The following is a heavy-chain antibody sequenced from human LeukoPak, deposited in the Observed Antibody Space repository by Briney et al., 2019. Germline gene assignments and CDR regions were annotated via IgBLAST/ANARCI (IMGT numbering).Heavy chain of an antibody. V-gene: IGHV1-8*03. Sequence: GASVKVSCKASADTFTSIRIHWVRQATGQGLEWMGWMNPNSGNTGYAQKFQGRVTITRNTSISTAYMELSSLRSEDTAVYYCARGQIFKYCSSTSCYIPYYYYYMDVWGKGTTVTVSS. CDR2: MNPNSGNT. D-gene: IGHD2-2*02. CDR1: ADTFTSIR. CDR3: ARGQIFKYCSSTSCYIPYYYYYMDV. J-gene: IGHJ6*03.